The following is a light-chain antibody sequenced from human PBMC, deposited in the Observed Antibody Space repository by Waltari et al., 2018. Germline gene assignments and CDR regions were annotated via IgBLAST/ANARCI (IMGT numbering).Light chain of an antibody. CDR3: SSYAGSGTSV. V-gene: IGLV2-23*02. CDR1: GSAVGRYTL. Sequence: QSALTQPASVSGSPGQWITLPCPGPGSAVGRYTLVSWYQQHPGKAPKLIIYEVNKRPSGVSNRFSASKSGNTASLTISGLQAEDESDFYCSSYAGSGTSVFGGGTKLTVL. J-gene: IGLJ3*02. CDR2: EVN.